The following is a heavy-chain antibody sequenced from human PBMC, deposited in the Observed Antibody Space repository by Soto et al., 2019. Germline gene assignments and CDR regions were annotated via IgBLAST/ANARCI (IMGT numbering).Heavy chain of an antibody. CDR1: RYTFISYC. Sequence: GDSLKISCKGSRYTFISYCIGWVGQIPVKSLKWIGIINPGDSDTRYSPSFQIQVTISDDKSISTDYVQWSSLKASDTGMYYCARAGTGYPPLYGMDVWGQGTTVTVSS. CDR3: ARAGTGYPPLYGMDV. J-gene: IGHJ6*02. D-gene: IGHD3-9*01. CDR2: INPGDSDT. V-gene: IGHV5-51*01.